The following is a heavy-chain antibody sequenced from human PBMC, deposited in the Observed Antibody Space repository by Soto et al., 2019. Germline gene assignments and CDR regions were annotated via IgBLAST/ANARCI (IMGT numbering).Heavy chain of an antibody. CDR2: IKSKTDGGTT. V-gene: IGHV3-15*07. CDR1: GFTFSNAW. J-gene: IGHJ4*02. Sequence: EVQLVESGGGLVQPGGSLRLSCAASGFTFSNAWMNWVRQAPGKGLEWVGRIKSKTDGGTTDYAAPVKGRFTISRDDSKNTLYLQMNSLKTEDTAVYYCTRGSPTYYYDSSGYGTIDYWGQGTLVTVSS. D-gene: IGHD3-22*01. CDR3: TRGSPTYYYDSSGYGTIDY.